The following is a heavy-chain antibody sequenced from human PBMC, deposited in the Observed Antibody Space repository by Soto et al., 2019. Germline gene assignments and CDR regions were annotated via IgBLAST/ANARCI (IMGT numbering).Heavy chain of an antibody. CDR1: GGTINSDY. J-gene: IGHJ4*02. CDR2: IYYRGNT. V-gene: IGHV4-59*01. CDR3: ATDPLPGY. Sequence: QVQLQESGPELVKPSETLSLTCTVSGGTINSDYWSWIRQPPGKGLEWIGYIYYRGNTNYNPSLKSRVTISIDTSKNQFSLKLSSVTAADTAVYYCATDPLPGYWGQGTLVTVSS.